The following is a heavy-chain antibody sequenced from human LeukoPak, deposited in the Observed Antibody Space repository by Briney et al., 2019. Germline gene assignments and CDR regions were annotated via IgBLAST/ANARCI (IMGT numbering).Heavy chain of an antibody. CDR2: IYYSGST. Sequence: SETLSLTCTVSGGSISSSSYYWGWIRQPPGKGLEWIGSIYYSGSTYYNPSLKSRVTISVDTSKNQFSLKLSSVTAADTAVYYCAVGVFGINWFDPWGQGTLVTVSS. V-gene: IGHV4-39*01. D-gene: IGHD3-16*02. J-gene: IGHJ5*02. CDR3: AVGVFGINWFDP. CDR1: GGSISSSSYY.